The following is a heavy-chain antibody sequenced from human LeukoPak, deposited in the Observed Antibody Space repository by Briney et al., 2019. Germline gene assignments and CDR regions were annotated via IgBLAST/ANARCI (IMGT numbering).Heavy chain of an antibody. CDR3: ARAANYYDSSGYYGNFDY. CDR1: GGSVSSTSYY. J-gene: IGHJ4*02. V-gene: IGHV4-31*03. D-gene: IGHD3-22*01. CDR2: IYHSGST. Sequence: SETLSLTCTVSGGSVSSTSYYWGWIPQSPGKGLEWTGYIYHSGSTYYNPSLKSRVTISVDTSKNQFSLKLSSVTAADTAVYYCARAANYYDSSGYYGNFDYWGQGTLVTVSS.